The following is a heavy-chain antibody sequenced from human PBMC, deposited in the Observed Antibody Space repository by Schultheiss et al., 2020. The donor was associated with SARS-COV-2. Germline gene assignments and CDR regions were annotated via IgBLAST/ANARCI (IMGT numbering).Heavy chain of an antibody. J-gene: IGHJ6*03. CDR1: GYTFTSYY. Sequence: ASVKVSCKASGYTFTSYYMHWVRQAPGQGLEWMGIINPSGGSTSYAQKFQGRVTMTRDTSISTAYMELSRLRSDDTAVYYCARVGVVSFWNKAYYYYYMDVWGKGTTVTVSS. V-gene: IGHV1-46*01. CDR2: INPSGGST. CDR3: ARVGVVSFWNKAYYYYYMDV. D-gene: IGHD1/OR15-1a*01.